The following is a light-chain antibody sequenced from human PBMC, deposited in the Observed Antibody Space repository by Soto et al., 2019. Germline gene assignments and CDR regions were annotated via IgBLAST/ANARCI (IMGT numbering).Light chain of an antibody. CDR1: QSISDT. Sequence: IVMTPSPATLSVSPGGSATLSCRASQSISDTLAWYQQKPGQAPRLLIHGASTRATGFPARFSGSGSGTDFTLTISSLQSEDFAVYYCQQYNNWPWTLGQGTKVDI. J-gene: IGKJ1*01. CDR2: GAS. V-gene: IGKV3-15*01. CDR3: QQYNNWPWT.